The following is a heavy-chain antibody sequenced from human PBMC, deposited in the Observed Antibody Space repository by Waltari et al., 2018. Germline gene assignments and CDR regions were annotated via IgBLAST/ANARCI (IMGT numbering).Heavy chain of an antibody. CDR1: GYTFTSYA. Sequence: QVQLVQSGAEVKKPGASVKVSCKASGYTFTSYAMHWVRKAPGQRLEWMGGINAGNGNTKYSQKFQGRVTLTSDTSASTAYMELRSLRSEDTAVYYCARLTQQLVYYYGMDVWGQGTTVTVSS. D-gene: IGHD6-13*01. CDR3: ARLTQQLVYYYGMDV. CDR2: INAGNGNT. V-gene: IGHV1-3*01. J-gene: IGHJ6*02.